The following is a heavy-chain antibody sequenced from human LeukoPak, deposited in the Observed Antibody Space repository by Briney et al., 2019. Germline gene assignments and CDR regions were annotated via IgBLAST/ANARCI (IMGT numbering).Heavy chain of an antibody. CDR3: ARPCSGLRPCFDY. CDR1: GGSISSRSYY. Sequence: SETLSLTCTVSGGSISSRSYYWGWIRQPPGKGLEWIGSINYSGSTYYNPSLKSRVTISVDTSKNQFSLKLSSVTAADTAVYYCARPCSGLRPCFDYWGQGTLVTVSS. V-gene: IGHV4-39*01. J-gene: IGHJ4*02. CDR2: INYSGST. D-gene: IGHD2-15*01.